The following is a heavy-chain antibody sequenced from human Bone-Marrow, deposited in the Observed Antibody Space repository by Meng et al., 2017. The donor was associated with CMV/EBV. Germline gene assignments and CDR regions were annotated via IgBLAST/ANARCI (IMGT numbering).Heavy chain of an antibody. J-gene: IGHJ4*02. Sequence: GESLKISCAVSGFTFSDHYMDWVRQAPGKGLEWVGRTKNKVNSYTTEYAASVKGRFTISRDDSRSSLYLQMNSLKTEDTAVYYCSSMQFGMVTYWGQGTMVTVSS. D-gene: IGHD3-3*01. CDR3: SSMQFGMVTY. CDR1: GFTFSDHY. CDR2: TKNKVNSYTT. V-gene: IGHV3-72*01.